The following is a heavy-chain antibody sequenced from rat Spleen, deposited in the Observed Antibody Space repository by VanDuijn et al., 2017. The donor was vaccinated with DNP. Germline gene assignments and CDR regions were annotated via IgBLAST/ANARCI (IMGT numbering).Heavy chain of an antibody. Sequence: EVQLVESDGGLVQPGRSLKLSCAASGFTFSDYYMAWVRQAPTKGLEWVATISYNGLGTYYRDSVKGRFAISRDNGKSTLYLQMDSLRSDDTATYYCATHSRYSSYIYYYWYFDFWGPGTMVTVSS. D-gene: IGHD1-2*01. J-gene: IGHJ1*01. V-gene: IGHV5-29*01. CDR3: ATHSRYSSYIYYYWYFDF. CDR2: ISYNGLGT. CDR1: GFTFSDYY.